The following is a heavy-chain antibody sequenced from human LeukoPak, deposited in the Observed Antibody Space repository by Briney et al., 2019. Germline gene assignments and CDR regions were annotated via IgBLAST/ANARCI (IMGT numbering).Heavy chain of an antibody. V-gene: IGHV4-61*02. Sequence: PSQTLSLTXTVSGGSIGSGSYYWSWIGQPAGKGLQWIGRIYTSGSTNYNPSLKSRVTISVDTSKNQFSLKLSSVTAADTAVYYCASQGVEGAIPFDYWGQGTLVTVSS. CDR2: IYTSGST. J-gene: IGHJ4*02. CDR1: GGSIGSGSYY. D-gene: IGHD1-26*01. CDR3: ASQGVEGAIPFDY.